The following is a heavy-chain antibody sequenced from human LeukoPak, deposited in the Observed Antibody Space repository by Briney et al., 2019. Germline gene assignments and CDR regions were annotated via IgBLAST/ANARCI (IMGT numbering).Heavy chain of an antibody. CDR2: ISYDGSNK. Sequence: PGRSLRLSCAASGFTFSSYGMHWVRQAPGMGLEWVAVISYDGSNKYYADSVKGRFTISRDNSKNTLYLQMNSLRAEDTAVYYCATSIPTLYSSGWPFDYWGQGTLVTVSS. CDR1: GFTFSSYG. V-gene: IGHV3-30*03. CDR3: ATSIPTLYSSGWPFDY. D-gene: IGHD6-19*01. J-gene: IGHJ4*02.